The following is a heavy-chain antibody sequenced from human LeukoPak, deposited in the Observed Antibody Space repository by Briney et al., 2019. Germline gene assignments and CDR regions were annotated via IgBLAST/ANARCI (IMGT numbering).Heavy chain of an antibody. J-gene: IGHJ5*02. V-gene: IGHV4-59*08. CDR2: IYYSGST. D-gene: IGHD4-17*01. Sequence: SETLSLTCTVSGGSIRSHYWSWIRQPPGKGLEWIGYIYYSGSTNYNPSLKSRVTISVDTSKNQFSLKLSSVTAADTAVYYCARHGNGDYVGWFDPWGQGTLVTVSS. CDR3: ARHGNGDYVGWFDP. CDR1: GGSIRSHY.